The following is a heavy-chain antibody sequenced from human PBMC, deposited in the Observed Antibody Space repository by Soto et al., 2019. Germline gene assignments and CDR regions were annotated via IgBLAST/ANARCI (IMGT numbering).Heavy chain of an antibody. J-gene: IGHJ3*02. Sequence: GASVKVSCKASGGTFSSYTISWVRQAPGQGLEWMGRIIPILGIANYAQKFQGRVTITTDKSTSTAYMELSSLRSDDTAVYYCARLAVEPPHADAFDIWGQGTMVTVSS. CDR2: IIPILGIA. CDR3: ARLAVEPPHADAFDI. D-gene: IGHD6-19*01. V-gene: IGHV1-69*02. CDR1: GGTFSSYT.